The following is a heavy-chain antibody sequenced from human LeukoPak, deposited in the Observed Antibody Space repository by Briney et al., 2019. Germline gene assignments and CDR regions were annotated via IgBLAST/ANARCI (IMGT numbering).Heavy chain of an antibody. CDR3: AKERTSITFFDY. CDR1: GFTFSSYG. J-gene: IGHJ4*02. CDR2: ISYDGSKK. V-gene: IGHV3-30*18. D-gene: IGHD3-10*01. Sequence: GGSLRLSCTATGFTFSSYGMHWVRQAPGKGLEWVAVISYDGSKKFYGDSVKGRFTISRDQSKSTLYLQMNSLRPDDTGVYYCAKERTSITFFDYWGQGTLVTVSS.